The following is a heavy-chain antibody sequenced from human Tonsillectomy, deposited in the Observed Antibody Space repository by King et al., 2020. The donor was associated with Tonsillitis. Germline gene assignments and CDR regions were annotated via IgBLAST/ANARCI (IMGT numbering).Heavy chain of an antibody. Sequence: QLVQSGAEVKKPGASVKVSCKASGYTFSSYYVHWVRQAPGQGLEWMGVINPSNGNTTYAQKFPGRVTMTRDTSTNTVYMELSSLRSEDTAVYYCARCPVRYFDWLGWFDPWGQGTLVTVSS. D-gene: IGHD3-9*01. CDR1: GYTFSSYY. V-gene: IGHV1-46*01. J-gene: IGHJ5*02. CDR2: INPSNGNT. CDR3: ARCPVRYFDWLGWFDP.